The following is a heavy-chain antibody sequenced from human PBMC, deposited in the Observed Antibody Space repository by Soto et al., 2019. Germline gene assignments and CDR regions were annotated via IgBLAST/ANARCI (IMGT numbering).Heavy chain of an antibody. CDR2: MNPNSGNT. Sequence: ASVKVSCKASGYTFTRYDINWVRQATGQGLEWMGWMNPNSGNTGYAQKFQGRVTMTRNTSISTAYMELSGLRSEDTAVYYCATAIGSGWEKVSFDYWGQRTLVTVSS. D-gene: IGHD6-19*01. V-gene: IGHV1-8*01. CDR3: ATAIGSGWEKVSFDY. J-gene: IGHJ4*02. CDR1: GYTFTRYD.